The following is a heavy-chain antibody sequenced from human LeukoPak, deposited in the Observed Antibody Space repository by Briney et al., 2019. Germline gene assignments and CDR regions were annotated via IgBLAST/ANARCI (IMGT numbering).Heavy chain of an antibody. CDR1: GFTLSNYW. J-gene: IGHJ2*01. CDR2: INNDGNLKTDGRDT. CDR3: ARDVGTDTHDWYFDL. D-gene: IGHD1-26*01. Sequence: GGSLRLSXAASGFTLSNYWMIHWVRQVPGKGLQWVSRINNDGNLKTDGRDTGYADSVKGRFTICTDNAKNTLCLQMNSLRAEDTAVYYCARDVGTDTHDWYFDLWGRGTQVTVSS. V-gene: IGHV3-74*01.